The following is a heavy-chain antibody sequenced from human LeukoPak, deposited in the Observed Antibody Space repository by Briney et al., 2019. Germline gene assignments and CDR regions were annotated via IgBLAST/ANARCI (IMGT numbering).Heavy chain of an antibody. CDR1: GGSISSYY. V-gene: IGHV4-59*01. J-gene: IGHJ6*03. Sequence: SETLSLTCTVSGGSISSYYWSWIRQPPGKGLEWIGYIYYSGSTNYNPSLKSRVTISVDTSKNQFSLKLSSVTAADTAVYYCARGLTTVGYYYYMDVWGKGTTVTVSS. CDR2: IYYSGST. CDR3: ARGLTTVGYYYYMDV. D-gene: IGHD4-23*01.